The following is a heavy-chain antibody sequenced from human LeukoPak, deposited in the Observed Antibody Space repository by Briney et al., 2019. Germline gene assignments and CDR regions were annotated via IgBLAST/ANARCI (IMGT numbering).Heavy chain of an antibody. Sequence: GASVKVSCKASGYTFTSYYMHWVRQAPGQGLEWMGIINPSGGSTSYAQKFQGRVTMTRDMSTSTVYMELSSLRSEDTAVYYCARDRLDTAMVDVFDYWGQGTLVTVSS. V-gene: IGHV1-46*01. CDR2: INPSGGST. J-gene: IGHJ4*02. CDR1: GYTFTSYY. D-gene: IGHD5-18*01. CDR3: ARDRLDTAMVDVFDY.